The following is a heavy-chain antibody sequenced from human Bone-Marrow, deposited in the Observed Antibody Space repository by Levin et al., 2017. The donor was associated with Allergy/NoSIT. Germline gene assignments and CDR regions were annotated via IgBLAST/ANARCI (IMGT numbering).Heavy chain of an antibody. CDR3: AHRRGGYNWNDADFDY. J-gene: IGHJ4*02. Sequence: KPSGPTLVKPTQALALTCTFSGFSLSTSGVGVGWIRQPPGKALECLALIYWDDDKRYSPSLKSRLTVTKDTSKNQVVLTMTNMDPADTATYYCAHRRGGYNWNDADFDYWGQGTPVTVSS. CDR1: GFSLSTSGVG. V-gene: IGHV2-5*02. D-gene: IGHD1-1*01. CDR2: IYWDDDK.